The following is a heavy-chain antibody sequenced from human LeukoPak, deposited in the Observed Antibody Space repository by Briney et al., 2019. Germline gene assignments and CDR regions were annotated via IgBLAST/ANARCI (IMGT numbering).Heavy chain of an antibody. D-gene: IGHD5-12*01. Sequence: SETLSLTCTVSGGSISSYYWSWIRQPPGKGLEWIGYIYYSGSTNYNPSLKSRVTISVDKSKNQFSLKVSSVTAADTAVYYCARDPGGGGHDPGYWGQGTLVTVSS. CDR3: ARDPGGGGHDPGY. CDR1: GGSISSYY. CDR2: IYYSGST. J-gene: IGHJ4*02. V-gene: IGHV4-59*12.